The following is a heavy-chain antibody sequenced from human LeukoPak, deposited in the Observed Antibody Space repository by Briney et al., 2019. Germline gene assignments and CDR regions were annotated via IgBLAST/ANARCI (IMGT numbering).Heavy chain of an antibody. V-gene: IGHV3-48*04. D-gene: IGHD3-10*01. CDR3: ARGPAYGARSDYLDY. CDR1: GFTFSSFS. CDR2: ISSSSSTI. Sequence: GGSLSPSCAASGFTFSSFSLNWVAQAPGKGLRGVPTISSSSSTIYYADSVKGRFTISRDNAKNSLYLQMNSLRAEDTAVYYCARGPAYGARSDYLDYWGRGTLVTVSS. J-gene: IGHJ4*02.